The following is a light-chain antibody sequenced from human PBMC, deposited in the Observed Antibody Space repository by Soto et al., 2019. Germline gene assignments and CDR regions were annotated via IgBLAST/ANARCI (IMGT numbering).Light chain of an antibody. CDR2: AAS. CDR3: QRYGTSPLT. J-gene: IGKJ4*01. Sequence: EIVLTQSPGTLSLSPGERATLSCRASQSVSSNYLAWYQQKPGQAPRLLIYAASSRATGIPDRFSGSGSETDFTLTISGLEPEDFPLYYYQRYGTSPLTFGGGTKVEIK. CDR1: QSVSSNY. V-gene: IGKV3-20*01.